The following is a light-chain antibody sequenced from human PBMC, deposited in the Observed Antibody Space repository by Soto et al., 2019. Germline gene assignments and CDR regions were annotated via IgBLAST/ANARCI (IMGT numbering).Light chain of an antibody. CDR2: GAS. CDR1: QSVSSN. Sequence: EIVMTQSPATLSVSPGERATLSCRASQSVSSNLAWYQQKPGQAPRLLIYGASTRATGIPARFSGSGSGTEFTLTISRLPSEDFAVYYCQQYNNWLWTFGQGTKVVIK. J-gene: IGKJ1*01. V-gene: IGKV3-15*01. CDR3: QQYNNWLWT.